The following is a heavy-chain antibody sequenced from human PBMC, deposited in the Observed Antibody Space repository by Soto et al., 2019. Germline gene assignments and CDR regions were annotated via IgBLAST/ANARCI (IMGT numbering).Heavy chain of an antibody. Sequence: SETLSLTCTVSGGSFSSSPYYWGWIRQPPGKGLEWIGSIYYSGSTYYNPSLKSRVTISVDTSKNQFSLKLSSVTAADTAVYYCARPYSGYDKNWFAPWGQGTLRTV. CDR3: ARPYSGYDKNWFAP. V-gene: IGHV4-39*01. CDR1: GGSFSSSPYY. CDR2: IYYSGST. D-gene: IGHD5-12*01. J-gene: IGHJ5*02.